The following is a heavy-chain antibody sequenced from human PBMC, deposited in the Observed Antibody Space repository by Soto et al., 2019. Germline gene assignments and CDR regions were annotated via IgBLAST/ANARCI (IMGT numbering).Heavy chain of an antibody. Sequence: SLRISCRTSGFTVSNHAMAWVRQAPGKGLEWVSSLSGSGTTTYYVDSVKGRFTISRDNSNDTLNLQMSGLRADDTAVYFCARVESYGWFFDYWGQGALVTVSS. D-gene: IGHD3-10*01. CDR2: LSGSGTTT. V-gene: IGHV3-23*01. J-gene: IGHJ4*02. CDR3: ARVESYGWFFDY. CDR1: GFTVSNHA.